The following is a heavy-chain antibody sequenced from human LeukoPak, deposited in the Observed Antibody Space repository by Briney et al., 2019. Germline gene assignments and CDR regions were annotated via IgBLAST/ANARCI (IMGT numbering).Heavy chain of an antibody. CDR3: AKDYRSHLAYSDTSTYYYAPLDY. J-gene: IGHJ4*02. CDR1: GFTFSSYW. CDR2: IKQDGSEK. D-gene: IGHD3-22*01. V-gene: IGHV3-7*01. Sequence: GGSLRLSCAASGFTFSSYWMSWVRQAPGKGLEWVANIKQDGSEKYHVDSVKGRFTISRDNSKNTLYLQMNSLRAEDTAVYYCAKDYRSHLAYSDTSTYYYAPLDYWGQGTLVTVSS.